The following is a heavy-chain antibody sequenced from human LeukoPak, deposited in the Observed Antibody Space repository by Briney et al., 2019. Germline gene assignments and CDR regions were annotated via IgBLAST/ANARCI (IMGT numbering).Heavy chain of an antibody. D-gene: IGHD4-23*01. CDR3: ARGGGNSILSY. V-gene: IGHV4-59*01. Sequence: SETLSLTCTVSGGSISSYYWSWIRQPPGKGLEWIGYIYYSGSTNYNPSLKSRVTISVDTSKNQFSLKLSSVTAADTAVYYCARGGGNSILSYWGQGTLVTVSS. CDR2: IYYSGST. J-gene: IGHJ4*02. CDR1: GGSISSYY.